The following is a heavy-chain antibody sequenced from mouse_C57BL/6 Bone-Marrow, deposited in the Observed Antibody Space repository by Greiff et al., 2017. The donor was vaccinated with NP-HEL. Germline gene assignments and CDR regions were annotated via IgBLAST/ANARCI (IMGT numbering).Heavy chain of an antibody. D-gene: IGHD2-5*01. V-gene: IGHV1-15*01. CDR1: GYTFTDYE. J-gene: IGHJ4*01. Sequence: VQLQQSGAELVRPGASVTLSCKASGYTFTDYEMHWVKQTPVHGLEWIGAIDPETGGTAYNQKFKGKAILTADKSSSTAYMELRSLTSEDAAVYYCTREQPYESNYDYAMDYWGQGTSVTVSS. CDR3: TREQPYESNYDYAMDY. CDR2: IDPETGGT.